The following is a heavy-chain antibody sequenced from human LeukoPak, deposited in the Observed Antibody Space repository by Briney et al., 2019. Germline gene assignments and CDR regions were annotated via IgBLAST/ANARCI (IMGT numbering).Heavy chain of an antibody. J-gene: IGHJ3*02. V-gene: IGHV3-30*02. D-gene: IGHD5-18*01. Sequence: GGSLKLSCAASGFTFSRYGMHWVRQAPGKGLEWVAFIRFDGSNKYYADSVKGRFTISRDNSKNTLYLQMNSLRAEDTAVYYCAKDVYVATANYAFYMWGQGTMFTLSS. CDR2: IRFDGSNK. CDR3: AKDVYVATANYAFYM. CDR1: GFTFSRYG.